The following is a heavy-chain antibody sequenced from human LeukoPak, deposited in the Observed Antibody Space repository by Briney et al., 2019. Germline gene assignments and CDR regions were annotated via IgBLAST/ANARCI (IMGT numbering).Heavy chain of an antibody. V-gene: IGHV3-21*01. CDR3: ARATSSSWYYYYYMDV. Sequence: GGSLRLSCAASGFTFSSYSTNWVRQAPGKGLEWVSSISSSSSYIYYADSVKGRFTISRDNAKNPLYLQMNSLRAEDTAVYYCARATSSSWYYYYYMDVWGKGTTVTVSS. D-gene: IGHD6-13*01. J-gene: IGHJ6*03. CDR2: ISSSSSYI. CDR1: GFTFSSYS.